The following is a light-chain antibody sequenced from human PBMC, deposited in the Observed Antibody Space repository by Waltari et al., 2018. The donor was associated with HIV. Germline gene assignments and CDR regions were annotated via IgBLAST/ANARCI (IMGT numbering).Light chain of an antibody. V-gene: IGLV1-44*01. CDR2: KSD. CDR1: RSNIGANT. Sequence: QSVLTPPPSASGTPGQRVTISCSVGRSNIGANTVNWYQHLPGTAPKLLIYKSDQRPSGVPDRFSGSKSDTSASLAISGLQSEDEADYYCATWDDSLNGRVFGGGTKLTVL. CDR3: ATWDDSLNGRV. J-gene: IGLJ3*02.